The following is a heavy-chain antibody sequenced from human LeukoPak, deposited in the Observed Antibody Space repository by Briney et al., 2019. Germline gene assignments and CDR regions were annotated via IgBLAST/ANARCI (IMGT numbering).Heavy chain of an antibody. CDR1: GFTFSSYA. V-gene: IGHV3-30-3*01. D-gene: IGHD2-21*02. CDR2: ISYDGSNK. CDR3: AREGYCGGDCYSNYFDY. J-gene: IGHJ4*02. Sequence: GGSLRLSCAASGFTFSSYAMHWVRQAPGKGLEWVAVISYDGSNKYYADSVKGRFTISRDNSKNTLHLQMNSLRAEDTAVYYCAREGYCGGDCYSNYFDYWGQGTLVTVSS.